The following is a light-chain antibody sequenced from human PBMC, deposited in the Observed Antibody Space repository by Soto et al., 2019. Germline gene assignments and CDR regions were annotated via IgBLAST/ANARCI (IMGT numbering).Light chain of an antibody. CDR3: ATWDDSLSGVV. Sequence: QAVVTQPPSTSGTPGQRVTISCSGSSSNIGTNYVYWYQRLPGAAPKLLIYANSERPSGVPDRFSGSKSGTSASLAISGLRSEDEADYYCATWDDSLSGVVFGGGTKLTVL. CDR2: ANS. V-gene: IGLV1-47*02. J-gene: IGLJ2*01. CDR1: SSNIGTNY.